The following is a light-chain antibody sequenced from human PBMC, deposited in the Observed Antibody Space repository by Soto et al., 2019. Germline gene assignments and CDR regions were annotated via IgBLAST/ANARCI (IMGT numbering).Light chain of an antibody. J-gene: IGKJ1*01. V-gene: IGKV1-5*03. Sequence: DIQMTQSPSTLSASVGDRVTITCRASQSIDSWLAWYQQKPGKAPKFLMYKASNLESGVPSRFSGSGSGTDFTLTISSLQPEDFATYYCQQANSFPWTFGQGTKVDIK. CDR3: QQANSFPWT. CDR2: KAS. CDR1: QSIDSW.